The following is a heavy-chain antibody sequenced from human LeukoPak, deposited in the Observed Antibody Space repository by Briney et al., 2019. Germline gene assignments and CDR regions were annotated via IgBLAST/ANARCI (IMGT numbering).Heavy chain of an antibody. J-gene: IGHJ4*02. CDR1: GYTFIYYD. CDR3: VRATSYCSGSSCYNY. CDR2: MNPNSGNT. Sequence: ASVTVSFTSSGYTFIYYDINWVRQATGQGLEWMGWMNPNSGNTGYAQRFQGRVTMTRDTSISTAYMELSSLKSEDTAVYYCVRATSYCSGSSCYNYWGQGTLLTVST. V-gene: IGHV1-8*01. D-gene: IGHD2-2*02.